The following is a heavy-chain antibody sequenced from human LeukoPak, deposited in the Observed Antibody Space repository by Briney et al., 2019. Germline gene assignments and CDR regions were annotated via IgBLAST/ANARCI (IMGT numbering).Heavy chain of an antibody. J-gene: IGHJ4*02. Sequence: GGSLRLSCAASGFTFSSYAMHWVRQAPGKGLEWVAVISYDGSNKYYADSVKGRFTISRDNSKNTLYLQMNSLRAEDTAVYYCARAPSRGYSYGYALDYWGQGTLVTVSS. CDR2: ISYDGSNK. D-gene: IGHD5-18*01. CDR3: ARAPSRGYSYGYALDY. CDR1: GFTFSSYA. V-gene: IGHV3-30*04.